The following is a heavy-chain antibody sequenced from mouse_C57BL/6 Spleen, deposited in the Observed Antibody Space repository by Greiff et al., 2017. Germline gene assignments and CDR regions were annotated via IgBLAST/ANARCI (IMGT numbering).Heavy chain of an antibody. V-gene: IGHV1-59*01. CDR3: ARHTVVEDYAMDY. CDR1: GYTFTSYW. J-gene: IGHJ4*01. Sequence: VQLQQSGAELVRPGTSVKLSCKASGYTFTSYWMHWVKQRPGQGLEWIGVIDPSDSYTNYNQKFKGKATLTVDTSSSTAYMQLSSLTSEDSAVYYCARHTVVEDYAMDYWGQGTSVTVSS. CDR2: IDPSDSYT. D-gene: IGHD1-1*01.